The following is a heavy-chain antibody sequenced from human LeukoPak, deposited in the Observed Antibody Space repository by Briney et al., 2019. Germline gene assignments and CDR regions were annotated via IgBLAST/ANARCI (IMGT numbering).Heavy chain of an antibody. CDR1: EFTFSSYW. Sequence: GGSLRLSCAASEFTFSSYWMSWVRQAPGKGLEWVASIKQDGSEKYYVDSVKGRVTTSRDNAKNSLYLQMNSLRVEDTAIYYCARGGAARPDFWGQGTLVTVSS. CDR3: ARGGAARPDF. CDR2: IKQDGSEK. D-gene: IGHD6-6*01. J-gene: IGHJ4*02. V-gene: IGHV3-7*01.